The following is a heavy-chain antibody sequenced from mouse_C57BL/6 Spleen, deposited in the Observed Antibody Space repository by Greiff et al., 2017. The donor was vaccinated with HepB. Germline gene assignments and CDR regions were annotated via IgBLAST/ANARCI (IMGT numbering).Heavy chain of an antibody. CDR1: GFSLTSYG. CDR3: ARNYEDSFDV. CDR2: IWSGGST. D-gene: IGHD2-12*01. V-gene: IGHV2-2*01. J-gene: IGHJ1*03. Sequence: VQLVESGPGLVQPSQSLSITCTVSGFSLTSYGVHWVRQSPGKGLEWLGVIWSGGSTDYNAAFISRLSISKDNSKSQVFFKMNSLQADDTAIYYCARNYEDSFDVWGTGTTVTVSS.